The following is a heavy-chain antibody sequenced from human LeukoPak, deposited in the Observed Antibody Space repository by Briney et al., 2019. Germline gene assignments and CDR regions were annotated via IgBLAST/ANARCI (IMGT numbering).Heavy chain of an antibody. CDR3: ARTTMVRGTYCMDV. CDR1: GGSISSYY. V-gene: IGHV4-59*01. CDR2: IYCGYT. D-gene: IGHD3-10*01. J-gene: IGHJ6*03. Sequence: SETLSLTCTVSGGSISSYYRSWIRQPPGKGLEWIGYIYCGYTNYNPSLKSRVTISVDTSKNQFSLKLSSVTAADTAVYYCARTTMVRGTYCMDVWGKGTTVTISS.